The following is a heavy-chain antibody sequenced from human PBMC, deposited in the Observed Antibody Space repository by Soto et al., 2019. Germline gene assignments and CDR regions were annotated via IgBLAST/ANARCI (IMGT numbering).Heavy chain of an antibody. J-gene: IGHJ6*02. CDR2: IYPHDSDT. D-gene: IGHD3-10*01. CDR3: ARETGAPYYYGMDV. CDR1: GYSFSNYW. Sequence: GESLKISCKASGYSFSNYWIGWVRQMPGKGLEWMGVIYPHDSDTKYSPSFQGQVTISVDKSLSTVYLQWSSLRASDTAMYFCARETGAPYYYGMDVWGQGTMVTVSS. V-gene: IGHV5-51*01.